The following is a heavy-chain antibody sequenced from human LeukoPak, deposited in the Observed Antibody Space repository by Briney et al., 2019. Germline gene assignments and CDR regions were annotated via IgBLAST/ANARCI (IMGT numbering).Heavy chain of an antibody. V-gene: IGHV3-30*04. CDR1: GFTFSSHA. CDR3: ARYHYDSSGYLFGY. CDR2: ISNDGSNK. J-gene: IGHJ4*02. Sequence: PGGSLRLSCAASGFTFSSHAMHWVRQVPGEGLDGVVLISNDGSNKYYADSVKGRFTISRDNSKSTVYLQMNSLRADDTAVYYSARYHYDSSGYLFGYWGQGTLVSVSS. D-gene: IGHD3-22*01.